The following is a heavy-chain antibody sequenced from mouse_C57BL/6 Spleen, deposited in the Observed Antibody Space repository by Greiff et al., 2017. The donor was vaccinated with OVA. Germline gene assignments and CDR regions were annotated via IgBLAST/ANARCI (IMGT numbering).Heavy chain of an antibody. CDR3: ARKDGYYEYFDV. CDR2: ISSGSSTI. CDR1: GFTFSDYG. Sequence: EVHLVESGGGLVKPGGSLKLSCAASGFTFSDYGMHWVRQAPEKGLEWVAYISSGSSTIYYADTVKGRFTISRDNAKNTLFLQMTSLRSEDTAMYYCARKDGYYEYFDVWGTGTTVTVSS. D-gene: IGHD2-3*01. J-gene: IGHJ1*03. V-gene: IGHV5-17*01.